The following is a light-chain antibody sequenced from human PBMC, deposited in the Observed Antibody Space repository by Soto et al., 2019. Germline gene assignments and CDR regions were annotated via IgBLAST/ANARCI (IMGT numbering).Light chain of an antibody. CDR3: SSYTGGSPPYV. V-gene: IGLV2-14*03. J-gene: IGLJ1*01. CDR2: DVS. CDR1: SSDVGGYNY. Sequence: QSALTQPASVSGSPGQSITISCTGTSSDVGGYNYVSWYQQHPGKAPKYMIYDVSNRPSGVSNRFSASKSGNTASLTISGLQAEDEADYYCSSYTGGSPPYVFGTVTKVTVL.